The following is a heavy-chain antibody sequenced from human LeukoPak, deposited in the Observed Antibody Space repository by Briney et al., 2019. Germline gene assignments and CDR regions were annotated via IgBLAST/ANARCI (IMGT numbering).Heavy chain of an antibody. CDR1: RFSFRSYG. CDR2: LSYDGSNT. D-gene: IGHD6-13*01. Sequence: GGSLRLSCAASRFSFRSYGMHWVRQAPGKGLEWLAVLSYDGSNTYYTDFVKGRFTISRDNSKNTLYLQMNSLRPEDTAVYYCAKDGQLGGSSWFTLYFDYWGQGTLVTVSS. V-gene: IGHV3-30*18. J-gene: IGHJ4*02. CDR3: AKDGQLGGSSWFTLYFDY.